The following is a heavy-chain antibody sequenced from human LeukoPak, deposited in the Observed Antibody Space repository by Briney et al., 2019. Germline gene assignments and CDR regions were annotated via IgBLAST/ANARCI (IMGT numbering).Heavy chain of an antibody. J-gene: IGHJ4*02. V-gene: IGHV4-34*01. CDR3: ARGQNPYYYDSSGYYYDY. CDR1: GGSFSGYY. Sequence: SETLSLTCAVYGGSFSGYYWSWIRQPPGKGLEWIGEINHSGSTNYNPSLKSRVTISVDTSKNQFSLKLSSVTAADTAAYYCARGQNPYYYDSSGYYYDYWGQGTLVTVSS. CDR2: INHSGST. D-gene: IGHD3-22*01.